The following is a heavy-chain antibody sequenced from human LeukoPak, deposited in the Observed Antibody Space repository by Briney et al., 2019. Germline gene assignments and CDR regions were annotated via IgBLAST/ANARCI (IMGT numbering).Heavy chain of an antibody. CDR1: GFTFRSYW. CDR2: ISGSGGNS. Sequence: PGGSLRLPCAASGFTFRSYWMSWVRQAPGKGLEWVSAISGSGGNSYYADSVKGRFTISRDNSKNTLSLQMNSLRAEGTAIYYCAKAPRGAVTTFDYWGQGTLVTVSS. CDR3: AKAPRGAVTTFDY. D-gene: IGHD4-11*01. V-gene: IGHV3-23*01. J-gene: IGHJ4*02.